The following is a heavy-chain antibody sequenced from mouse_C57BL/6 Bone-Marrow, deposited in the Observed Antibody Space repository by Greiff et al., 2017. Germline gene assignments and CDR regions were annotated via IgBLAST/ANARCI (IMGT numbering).Heavy chain of an antibody. Sequence: QVQLQQSGPGLVQPSQSLSITCTVSGFSLTSYGVHWVRQSPGKGLEWLGVIWSGGSTDYNAAFISRLSLSKDNSKSQVFFKMNSLQADDTAIYYCARGWYWYFDVWGTGTTVTVSS. D-gene: IGHD3-3*01. V-gene: IGHV2-2*01. J-gene: IGHJ1*03. CDR2: IWSGGST. CDR3: ARGWYWYFDV. CDR1: GFSLTSYG.